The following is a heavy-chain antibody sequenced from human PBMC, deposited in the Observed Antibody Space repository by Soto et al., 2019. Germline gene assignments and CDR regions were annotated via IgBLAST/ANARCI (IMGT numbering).Heavy chain of an antibody. D-gene: IGHD3-3*01. CDR3: ARRPLSNYDFWSGPTKDAFDI. CDR1: GYSFTSYW. J-gene: IGHJ3*02. CDR2: IYPGDSDT. V-gene: IGHV5-51*01. Sequence: GESLKISCKGSGYSFTSYWIGWVRQMPGKGLEWMGIIYPGDSDTRYSPSFQGQVTISADKSISTAYLQWSSLKASDTAMYSCARRPLSNYDFWSGPTKDAFDIWGRGTMVTVSS.